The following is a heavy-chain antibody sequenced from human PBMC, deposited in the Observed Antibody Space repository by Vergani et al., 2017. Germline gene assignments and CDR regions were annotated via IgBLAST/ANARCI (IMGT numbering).Heavy chain of an antibody. V-gene: IGHV3-21*01. CDR3: ARDTXYDFWSGYYTGPYYYYYYMDV. Sequence: EVQLVESGGGLVKPGGSLRLSCAASGFTFSSYSMNWVRQAPGKGLEWVSSISSSSSYIYYADSVKGRFTISRDNAKNSLYLQMNSLRAEDTAVYYCARDTXYDFWSGYYTGPYYYYYYMDVWGKGTTVTVSS. CDR2: ISSSSSYI. CDR1: GFTFSSYS. D-gene: IGHD3-3*01. J-gene: IGHJ6*03.